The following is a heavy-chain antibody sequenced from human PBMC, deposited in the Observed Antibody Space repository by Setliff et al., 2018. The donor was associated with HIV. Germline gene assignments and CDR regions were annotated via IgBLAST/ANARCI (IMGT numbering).Heavy chain of an antibody. J-gene: IGHJ6*02. CDR1: GGTFSSYA. CDR2: LNPSEGTT. Sequence: ASVKVSCKASGGTFSSYAISWVRQAPGQGLEWMGILNPSEGTTSFAQKFQGRVTMTRDTSTSTAYMELRSLRSDDTAVYYCARDGSYTIFGVVDFSYGMDVWGQGTTVTVSS. V-gene: IGHV1-46*01. CDR3: ARDGSYTIFGVVDFSYGMDV. D-gene: IGHD3-3*01.